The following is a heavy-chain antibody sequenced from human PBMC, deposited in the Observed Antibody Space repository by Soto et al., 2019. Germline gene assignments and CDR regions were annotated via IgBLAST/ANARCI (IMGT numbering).Heavy chain of an antibody. CDR1: GFTFSSYG. V-gene: IGHV3-30*18. Sequence: GGSLRLSCAASGFTFSSYGMHWVRQAPGKGLEWVAVISYDGSNKYYADSVKGRFTISRDNSKNTLYLQMNSLRAEDTAVYYCAKDYNFWSGYYTGTPRYYYYYMDLWGKRTPVTVSS. CDR2: ISYDGSNK. D-gene: IGHD3-3*01. CDR3: AKDYNFWSGYYTGTPRYYYYYMDL. J-gene: IGHJ6*03.